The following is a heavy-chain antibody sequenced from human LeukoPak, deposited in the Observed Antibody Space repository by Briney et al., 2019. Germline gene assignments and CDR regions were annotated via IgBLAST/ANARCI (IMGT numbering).Heavy chain of an antibody. V-gene: IGHV4-30-4*07. CDR1: PDSISSGGYS. CDR2: IDYSGNT. CDR3: AREGLAARRGGFDI. D-gene: IGHD6-6*01. J-gene: IGHJ3*02. Sequence: SQTLSLTCVVSPDSISSGGYSWSWIRQPPGKGLEWIGYIDYSGNTYYNPSLKSRVIISEDMSKNQFFLKLSSVTAADTAVYYCAREGLAARRGGFDIWGQGTVVTVSS.